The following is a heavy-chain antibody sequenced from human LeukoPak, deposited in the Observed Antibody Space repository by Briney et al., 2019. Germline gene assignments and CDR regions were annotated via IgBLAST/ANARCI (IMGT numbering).Heavy chain of an antibody. J-gene: IGHJ4*02. Sequence: SETLSLTCAVYGGSFSGYYWSWIRQPPGKGLEWIGEINHSGSTNYNPSLKSRVTISVDTSKNQFSLELSSVTAADTAVYYCAGSYYDSSGYSTDYWGQGTLVTVSS. CDR3: AGSYYDSSGYSTDY. V-gene: IGHV4-34*01. CDR1: GGSFSGYY. CDR2: INHSGST. D-gene: IGHD3-22*01.